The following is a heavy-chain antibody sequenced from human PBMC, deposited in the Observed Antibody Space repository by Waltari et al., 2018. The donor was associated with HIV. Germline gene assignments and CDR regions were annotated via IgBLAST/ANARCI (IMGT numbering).Heavy chain of an antibody. CDR2: MYPRACT. V-gene: IGHV4-38-2*02. D-gene: IGHD6-13*01. Sequence: QVQLQESGPGLVKPSETLSLTCTVSGYSISSGYYWGWIRQPPGRGTEWIGSMYPRACTYYNPSLTSRVTISVDTAKNQFSLRLSSVTAADTAVYYCAGVNLNSESAAGKGGFDYWGQGTLVTVSS. J-gene: IGHJ4*02. CDR1: GYSISSGYY. CDR3: AGVNLNSESAAGKGGFDY.